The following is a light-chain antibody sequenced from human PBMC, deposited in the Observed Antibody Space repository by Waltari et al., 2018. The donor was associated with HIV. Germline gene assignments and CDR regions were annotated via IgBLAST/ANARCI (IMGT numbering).Light chain of an antibody. Sequence: QSVLTQPPSVSGAPGQRVTISCTGSSSNIGAGYDVHWDQQLPGTAPKLVIHANDDPPPGAPDRCSGSESGTSPSLSITGLQAEDDADYYCQSYVSALSCSVFGGGTKLTVL. CDR3: QSYVSALSCSV. J-gene: IGLJ2*01. CDR1: SSNIGAGYD. V-gene: IGLV1-40*01. CDR2: AND.